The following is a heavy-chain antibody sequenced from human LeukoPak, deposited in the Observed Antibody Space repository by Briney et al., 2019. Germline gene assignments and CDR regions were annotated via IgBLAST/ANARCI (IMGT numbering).Heavy chain of an antibody. CDR3: ARDLPLGYCSSTSCPTLWFDP. CDR2: IYSGGST. J-gene: IGHJ5*02. Sequence: GGSLRLSCAASGFTVSSNYMSWVRQAPGKGLEWVSVIYSGGSTYYADSVKGRFTISRDNSKNTLYLQMNSLRAEDTAVYYCARDLPLGYCSSTSCPTLWFDPWGQGTLVTVSS. CDR1: GFTVSSNY. D-gene: IGHD2-2*01. V-gene: IGHV3-66*01.